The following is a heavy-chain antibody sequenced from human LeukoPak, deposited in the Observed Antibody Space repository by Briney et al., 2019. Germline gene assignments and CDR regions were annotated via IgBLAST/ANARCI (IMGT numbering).Heavy chain of an antibody. J-gene: IGHJ5*02. CDR2: INHSGST. V-gene: IGHV4-34*01. CDR1: GGSFSGYY. CDR3: AREAATRPNNWFDP. Sequence: PSETLSLTCAVYGGSFSGYYWSWIRQPPGKGLEWIGEINHSGSTNYNPSLKSRVTISVDTSKNQFSLKLSSVTAADTAVYYCAREAATRPNNWFDPWGQGTLVTVSS. D-gene: IGHD2-15*01.